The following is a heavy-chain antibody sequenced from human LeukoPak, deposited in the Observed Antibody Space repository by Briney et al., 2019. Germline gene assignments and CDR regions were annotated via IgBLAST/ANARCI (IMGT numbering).Heavy chain of an antibody. D-gene: IGHD1-26*01. V-gene: IGHV3-23*01. J-gene: IGHJ4*02. CDR2: ISGGST. CDR3: ARDVVGATRGY. Sequence: GGSLRLSCAASGFTFSSYAMSWVRQAPGKGLEWVSTISGGSTYYADSVKGRFTISRDNPKNTLYLQMNSLRAEDTAVYYCARDVVGATRGYWGQGTLVTVSS. CDR1: GFTFSSYA.